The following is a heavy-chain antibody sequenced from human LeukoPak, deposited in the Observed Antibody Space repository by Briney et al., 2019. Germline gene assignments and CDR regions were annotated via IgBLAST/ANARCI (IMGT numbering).Heavy chain of an antibody. V-gene: IGHV5-51*01. CDR1: GYSFTSYW. Sequence: GESLKISCKGSGYSFTSYWIGWVRQMPGKGLEWMGIIYPDDSDTRYSPSFQGQVTFSADKSINTAYLQWSSLKASDTAMYYCARRQDNYGFAAYDFWGQGTMVTVSS. J-gene: IGHJ3*01. CDR2: IYPDDSDT. D-gene: IGHD5-18*01. CDR3: ARRQDNYGFAAYDF.